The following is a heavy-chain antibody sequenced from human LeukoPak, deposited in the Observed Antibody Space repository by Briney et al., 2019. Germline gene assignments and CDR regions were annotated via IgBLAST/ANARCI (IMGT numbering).Heavy chain of an antibody. CDR1: GGSFSGYY. CDR2: IYHSGST. CDR3: AIGRWGGIAY. V-gene: IGHV4-34*01. D-gene: IGHD2-21*01. Sequence: SETLSLTCSVYGGSFSGYYWSWIRQSPGTGLECIGEIYHSGSTNYNPSLKSRVTNYNPSLKSRATISVETSKNQFSLKLTSVTAADTAVYYCAIGRWGGIAYWGQGTLVTVSP. J-gene: IGHJ4*02.